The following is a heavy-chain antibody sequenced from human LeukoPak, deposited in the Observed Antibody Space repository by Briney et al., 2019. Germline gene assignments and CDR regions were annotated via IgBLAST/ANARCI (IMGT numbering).Heavy chain of an antibody. D-gene: IGHD6-13*01. J-gene: IGHJ4*02. CDR3: ARDQAIAAAVGYYFDY. Sequence: GASVKVSCKASGYTFTSYGISWVRQAPGQGLEWMGWMSAYNGNTNYAQKLQGRVTMTTDTSTSTAYMELRSLRSDDTAVYYCARDQAIAAAVGYYFDYWGQGTLVTVSS. V-gene: IGHV1-18*01. CDR1: GYTFTSYG. CDR2: MSAYNGNT.